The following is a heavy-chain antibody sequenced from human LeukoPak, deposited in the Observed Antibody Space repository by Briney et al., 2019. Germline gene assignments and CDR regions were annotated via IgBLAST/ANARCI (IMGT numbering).Heavy chain of an antibody. J-gene: IGHJ6*03. CDR2: IIPIFGTA. Sequence: SVKVSCKASGGTFSSYAISWVRQAPGPGLEWMGGIIPIFGTANYAQKFQGRVTITTDESTSTAYMELSSLRSEDTAVYYCAMGVVVPAAIVDYYYMDVWGKGTTVTVSS. V-gene: IGHV1-69*05. D-gene: IGHD2-2*01. CDR1: GGTFSSYA. CDR3: AMGVVVPAAIVDYYYMDV.